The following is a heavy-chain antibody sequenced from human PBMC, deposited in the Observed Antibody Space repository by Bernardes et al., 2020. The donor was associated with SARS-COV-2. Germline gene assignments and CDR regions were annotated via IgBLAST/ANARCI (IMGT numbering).Heavy chain of an antibody. D-gene: IGHD3-22*01. CDR3: AKDPLREYYYDTSGQGSY. CDR2: ISGSGGST. Sequence: GGSLRLSCAASGFTFSSYAMSWVRQAPGKGLEWVSAISGSGGSTYYADSVKGRFTISRDNSKNTLYLQMNSLRAEDTAVYYCAKDPLREYYYDTSGQGSYWGQGTLVTVFS. V-gene: IGHV3-23*01. J-gene: IGHJ4*02. CDR1: GFTFSSYA.